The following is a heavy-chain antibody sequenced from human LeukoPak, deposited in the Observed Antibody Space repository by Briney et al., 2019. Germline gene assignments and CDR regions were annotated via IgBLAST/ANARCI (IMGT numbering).Heavy chain of an antibody. Sequence: PSETLSLTCADYGGSFSGYYWSWIRQPPGKGLEWIGEINHSGSTNYNPSLKSRVTISVDTSKNQFSLKLSSVTAADTAVYYCAGIVVVAATRGNFDYWGQGTLVTVSS. CDR1: GGSFSGYY. CDR3: AGIVVVAATRGNFDY. D-gene: IGHD2-15*01. J-gene: IGHJ4*02. V-gene: IGHV4-34*01. CDR2: INHSGST.